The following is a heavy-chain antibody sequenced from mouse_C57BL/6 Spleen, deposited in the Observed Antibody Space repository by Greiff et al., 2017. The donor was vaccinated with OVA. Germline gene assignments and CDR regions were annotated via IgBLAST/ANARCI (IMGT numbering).Heavy chain of an antibody. CDR1: GFTFSDYG. CDR3: ARREDIDYAMDY. J-gene: IGHJ4*01. CDR2: ISSGSSTI. Sequence: EVKLMESGGGLVKPGGSLKLSCAASGFTFSDYGMHWVRQAPEKGLEWVAYISSGSSTIYYADTVKGRFTISRDNAKNTLFLQMTSLRSEDTAMYYCARREDIDYAMDYWGQGTSVTVSS. V-gene: IGHV5-17*01. D-gene: IGHD1-3*01.